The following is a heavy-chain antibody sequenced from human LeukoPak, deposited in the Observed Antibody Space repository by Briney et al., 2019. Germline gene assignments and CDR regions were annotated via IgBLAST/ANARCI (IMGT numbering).Heavy chain of an antibody. D-gene: IGHD1-26*01. CDR2: ISWNSGSI. J-gene: IGHJ4*02. CDR1: GFTFDDYA. V-gene: IGHV3-9*01. CDR3: AKARTGGATDFDY. Sequence: GGSLRLSCAASGFTFDDYAMHWVRQAPGKGLEWVSGISWNSGSIGYADSVKGRFTISRDNAKNSLYLQMNSPRAEDTALYYCAKARTGGATDFDYWGQGTLVTVSS.